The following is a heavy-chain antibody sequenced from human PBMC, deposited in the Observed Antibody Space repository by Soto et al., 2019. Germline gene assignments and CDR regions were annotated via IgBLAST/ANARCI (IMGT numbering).Heavy chain of an antibody. V-gene: IGHV4-4*07. D-gene: IGHD2-2*01. CDR1: GGAIISYY. CDR2: IYTSGST. J-gene: IGHJ5*02. CDR3: ARGIVVVPAAIYWFDP. Sequence: SETLSLTCTVSGGAIISYYWSFIRQPSLKGLEWIGRIYTSGSTNYNPSLKSRVTISVDRSKNQFSLKLSSVTAADTAVYYCARGIVVVPAAIYWFDPWGQGTLVTVSS.